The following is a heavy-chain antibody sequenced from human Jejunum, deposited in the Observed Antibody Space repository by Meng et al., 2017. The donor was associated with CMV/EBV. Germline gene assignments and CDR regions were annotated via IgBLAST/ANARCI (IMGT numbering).Heavy chain of an antibody. V-gene: IGHV3-53*05. Sequence: AVSSNFFSWVRQAPGKGLEWGSVIYSGGTTYYTESVNGRFTISRDGSKNMVYLQMNSLRPEDTAMYYCARDLGPKHDYNWRAFDIWGQGTMVTVSS. CDR3: ARDLGPKHDYNWRAFDI. D-gene: IGHD5-24*01. J-gene: IGHJ3*02. CDR2: IYSGGTT. CDR1: AVSSNF.